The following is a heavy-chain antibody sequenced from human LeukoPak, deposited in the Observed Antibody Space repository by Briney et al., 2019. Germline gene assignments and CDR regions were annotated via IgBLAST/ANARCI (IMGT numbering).Heavy chain of an antibody. CDR2: TSASGGST. V-gene: IGHV3-23*01. J-gene: IGHJ3*02. D-gene: IGHD1-20*01. Sequence: PGGSLRLSCAASGFTFSSHAMNWVRQAPGKGLEWVSVTSASGGSTNHADSVKGRFTISRGNSKNTLYLQMNSLRAEDTAVYYCAKAYTSVTGNPDAFDIWGQGTMVTVSS. CDR3: AKAYTSVTGNPDAFDI. CDR1: GFTFSSHA.